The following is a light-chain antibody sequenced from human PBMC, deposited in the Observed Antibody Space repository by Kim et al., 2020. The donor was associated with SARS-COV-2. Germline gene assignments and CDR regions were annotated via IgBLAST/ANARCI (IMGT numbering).Light chain of an antibody. V-gene: IGLV3-19*01. CDR2: GKN. J-gene: IGLJ2*01. Sequence: VALGQTVRITCQGDSLRSYYASWYQQKPGQAPVLVIYGKNNRPSGIPDRFSGSSSGNTASLTITGAQAEDEADYYCNSRDSSAIVVFGGGTQLTVL. CDR1: SLRSYY. CDR3: NSRDSSAIVV.